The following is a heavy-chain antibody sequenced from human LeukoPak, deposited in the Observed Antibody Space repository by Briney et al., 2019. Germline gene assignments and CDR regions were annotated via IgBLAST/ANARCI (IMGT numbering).Heavy chain of an antibody. D-gene: IGHD3-22*01. V-gene: IGHV4-59*01. Sequence: SETLSLTCTVSGGSISSYYRSWIRQPPGKGLEWIGYIYYSGSTNYNPSLKSRVTISVDTSKNQFSLKLSSVTAADTAVYYCARGLDYYDSSGYLFRKANYYYGMDVWGQGTTVTVSS. CDR2: IYYSGST. CDR1: GGSISSYY. J-gene: IGHJ6*02. CDR3: ARGLDYYDSSGYLFRKANYYYGMDV.